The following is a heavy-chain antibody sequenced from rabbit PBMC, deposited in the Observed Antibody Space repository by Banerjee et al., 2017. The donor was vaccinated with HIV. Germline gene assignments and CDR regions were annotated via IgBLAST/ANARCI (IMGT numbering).Heavy chain of an antibody. J-gene: IGHJ4*01. CDR3: ARVNAGSSGYPYYFNL. CDR1: GFSFSSSYW. CDR2: IGAGSTST. D-gene: IGHD1-1*01. V-gene: IGHV1S40*01. Sequence: QSLEESGGDLVKPGASLTLTCTASGFSFSSSYWLCWVRQAPGKGLEWIACIGAGSTSTYYATWAKGRFTISKTSSTTVTLQMTSLTAADTATYFCARVNAGSSGYPYYFNLWGPGTLVTVS.